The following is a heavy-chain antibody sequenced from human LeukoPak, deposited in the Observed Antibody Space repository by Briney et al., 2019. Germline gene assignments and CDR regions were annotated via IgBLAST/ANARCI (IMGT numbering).Heavy chain of an antibody. CDR2: ISGSGDNT. J-gene: IGHJ4*02. Sequence: GGSLRLSCAASGFTFSSYVINWVRQAPGKGLEWVSAISGSGDNTYYADSVKGRFTISRDNSKNTVYLQMNSLRADDTALYSCAKQTTSIAGRGYYFDYWGQGTLVTVSS. V-gene: IGHV3-23*01. CDR1: GFTFSSYV. D-gene: IGHD1-20*01. CDR3: AKQTTSIAGRGYYFDY.